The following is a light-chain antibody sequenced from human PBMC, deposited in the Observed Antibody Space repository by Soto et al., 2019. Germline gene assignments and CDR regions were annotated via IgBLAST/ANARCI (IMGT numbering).Light chain of an antibody. CDR2: DAS. Sequence: DIVLTHSPVTLSLYPGEGATLSRRASQSVSGYLVWYQQKPGQAPRLLIYDASTRAAGIPARFIGSGSGTDFTLTISSLEPEDSAVYYCQQHLGRHTFGQGTKVDIK. CDR3: QQHLGRHT. V-gene: IGKV3-11*01. J-gene: IGKJ1*01. CDR1: QSVSGY.